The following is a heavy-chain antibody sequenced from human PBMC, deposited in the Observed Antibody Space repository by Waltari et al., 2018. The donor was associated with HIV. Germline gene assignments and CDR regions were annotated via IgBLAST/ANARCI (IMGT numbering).Heavy chain of an antibody. CDR2: IYPVDSDT. V-gene: IGHV5-51*01. Sequence: EVQLVQSGAEVKKPGESLKISCKGSGYNFTTYWIGWVRQMPGKGLEWMGIIYPVDSDTRYGPACRGQVTISADKSMSTAYLQWSSLQASDTAIYYCARLGYCSSARCPSGYYYSYGMGVWGQGTTVTVSS. CDR1: GYNFTTYW. J-gene: IGHJ6*02. D-gene: IGHD2-2*01. CDR3: ARLGYCSSARCPSGYYYSYGMGV.